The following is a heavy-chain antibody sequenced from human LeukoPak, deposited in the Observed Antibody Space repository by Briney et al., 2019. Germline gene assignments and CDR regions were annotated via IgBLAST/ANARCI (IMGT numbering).Heavy chain of an antibody. D-gene: IGHD6-19*01. CDR2: IIPIFGIA. V-gene: IGHV1-69*04. Sequence: SVKVSCKASGGTFSSYAISWVRQAPGQGLEWMGRIIPIFGIANYAQKFQGRVTITADKSTSTAYMELSSLRSEDTAVYYCARGDSSGWSNPFGYWGQGTLVTVSS. CDR3: ARGDSSGWSNPFGY. CDR1: GGTFSSYA. J-gene: IGHJ4*02.